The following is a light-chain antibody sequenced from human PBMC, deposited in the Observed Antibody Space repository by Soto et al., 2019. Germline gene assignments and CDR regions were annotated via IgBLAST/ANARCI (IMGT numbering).Light chain of an antibody. CDR3: SSYTSRNNWV. CDR2: DVS. Sequence: QSVLTQPASVSGSPGQSITISCTGTSSDIGGYNYVSWYQQHPDKAPKLVIYDVSNRPSGVSDRFSGSKSANTASLTISGLQAEDEANYYCSSYTSRNNWVFGGGTKLTVL. J-gene: IGLJ3*02. CDR1: SSDIGGYNY. V-gene: IGLV2-14*03.